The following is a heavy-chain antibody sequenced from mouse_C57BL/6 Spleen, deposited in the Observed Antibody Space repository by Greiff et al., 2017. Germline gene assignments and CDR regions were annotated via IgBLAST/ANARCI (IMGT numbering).Heavy chain of an antibody. Sequence: EVKVVESGGGLVKPGGSLKLSCAASGFTFSDYGMHWVRQAPEKGLEWVAYISSGSSTIYYADTVKGRFTISRDNAKNTLFLQMTRLRSEDTAMYYCAREYGSLYYFDYWGQGTTLTVSS. D-gene: IGHD1-1*01. V-gene: IGHV5-17*01. CDR3: AREYGSLYYFDY. CDR2: ISSGSSTI. CDR1: GFTFSDYG. J-gene: IGHJ2*01.